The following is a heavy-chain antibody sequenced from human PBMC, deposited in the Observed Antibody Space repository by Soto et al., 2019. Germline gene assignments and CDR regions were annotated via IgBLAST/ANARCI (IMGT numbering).Heavy chain of an antibody. CDR2: ISGSGGST. Sequence: GGSLRLSCAASGFTFSSYAMSWVRQAPGKGLEWVSAISGSGGSTYYADSVKGRFTISRDNSKNTLYLQMNSLRAEDTAVYYCAKGSSIEGYGYFYYYYGMDVWGQGTTVTVSS. J-gene: IGHJ6*02. V-gene: IGHV3-23*01. CDR1: GFTFSSYA. CDR3: AKGSSIEGYGYFYYYYGMDV. D-gene: IGHD5-18*01.